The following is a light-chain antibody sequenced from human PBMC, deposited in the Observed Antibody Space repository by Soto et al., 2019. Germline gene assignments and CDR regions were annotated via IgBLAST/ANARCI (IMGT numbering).Light chain of an antibody. CDR2: DTS. V-gene: IGLV7-46*01. J-gene: IGLJ3*02. CDR1: TGAVTNGHY. Sequence: QTVVTQEPSLTVSPGGTVTLTCASSTGAVTNGHYPYWFQQKPGQAPRTLIYDTSNKHSWAPARFSGSLLGGKAALTLSGAQPEDEAEYFCLLSYTDARVFGGGTKLTVL. CDR3: LLSYTDARV.